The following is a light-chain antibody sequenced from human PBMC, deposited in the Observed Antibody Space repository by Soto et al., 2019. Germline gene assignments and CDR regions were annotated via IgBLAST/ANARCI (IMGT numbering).Light chain of an antibody. V-gene: IGLV2-14*01. CDR3: SSYTSSSTPFYV. CDR2: DVS. Sequence: QSVLTQPASVSGSPGQSITISCNGTSSDVGGYNYVSWYQQHPGKAPKLMIYDVSNRPSGVSSRFSGSKSGNTASLTISGLQAEDEADYYCSSYTSSSTPFYVFGTGTKVTVL. J-gene: IGLJ1*01. CDR1: SSDVGGYNY.